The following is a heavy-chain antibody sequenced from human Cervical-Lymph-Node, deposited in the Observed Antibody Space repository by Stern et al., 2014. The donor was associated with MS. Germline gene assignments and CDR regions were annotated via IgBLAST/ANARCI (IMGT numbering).Heavy chain of an antibody. D-gene: IGHD6-6*01. CDR1: GFTFSTYV. CDR3: ARVRQLVPLNNPYYYGMDV. V-gene: IGHV3-30*04. J-gene: IGHJ6*02. Sequence: VQLLESGGGLVQPGRSLRLSCAASGFTFSTYVMHWVRHAPGKGLEWVAVISYYGSNKYYADSVKVRFTISRDNSQNTLYLQMNSLRAEDTAVYYCARVRQLVPLNNPYYYGMDVWGQGTTVTVSS. CDR2: ISYYGSNK.